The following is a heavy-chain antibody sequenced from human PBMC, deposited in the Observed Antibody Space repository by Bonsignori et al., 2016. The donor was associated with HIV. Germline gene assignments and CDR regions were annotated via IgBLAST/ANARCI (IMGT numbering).Heavy chain of an antibody. Sequence: SLKISCAASGFTFDDHAMHWVRQAPGKGLEWVSGISWNSGSIGYADSVKGRFTISRDNAKNSLYLQMNSLRTEDTALYYCAKDPSTQFWSGSMDVWGKGTTVTVSS. D-gene: IGHD3-3*01. CDR1: GFTFDDHA. V-gene: IGHV3-9*01. J-gene: IGHJ6*03. CDR3: AKDPSTQFWSGSMDV. CDR2: ISWNSGSI.